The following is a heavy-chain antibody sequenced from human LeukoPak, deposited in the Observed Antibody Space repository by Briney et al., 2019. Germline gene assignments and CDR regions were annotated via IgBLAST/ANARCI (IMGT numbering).Heavy chain of an antibody. CDR1: GGSISSGSYY. Sequence: PSQTLSLTCTVSGGSISSGSYYWSWIRQPAGKGLGWIGRIYTSGSTNYNPSLKSRVTISVDTSKNQFSLKLSSVTAADTAVYYCARNYDFWSEQDYWGQGTLVTVSS. CDR2: IYTSGST. J-gene: IGHJ4*02. D-gene: IGHD3-3*01. V-gene: IGHV4-61*02. CDR3: ARNYDFWSEQDY.